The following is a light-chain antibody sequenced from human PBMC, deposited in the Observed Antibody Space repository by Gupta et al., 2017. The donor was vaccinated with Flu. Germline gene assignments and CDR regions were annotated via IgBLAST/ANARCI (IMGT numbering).Light chain of an antibody. V-gene: IGKV1-39*01. J-gene: IGKJ2*03. CDR3: QQRYRTPAYS. CDR1: QSISSY. Sequence: DVQMTQSPSSLSASVGDRVTITCRASQSISSYLNWYQQKPGKAPRLLIYAASSLQSGVPSRFSGSGSGTAFTLSISSLQPADFVTVDCQQRYRTPAYSFGEGTKLEIK. CDR2: AAS.